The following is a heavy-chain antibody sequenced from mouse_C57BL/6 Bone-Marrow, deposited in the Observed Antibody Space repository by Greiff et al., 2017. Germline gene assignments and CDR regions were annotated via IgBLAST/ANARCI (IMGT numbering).Heavy chain of an antibody. CDR2: LNPNNGGT. J-gene: IGHJ3*01. CDR1: GYTFNDYY. CDR3: ARDDDYDGPFAY. Sequence: VQLQQSGPELVKPGASVKISCKASGYTFNDYYMNWVKQSPGKSLEWIGDLNPNNGGTSYNQKFKGKATLTVDKSSSAAYMEIRSRTSEDSAVYYWARDDDYDGPFAYWGQGTLVTVTA. V-gene: IGHV1-26*01. D-gene: IGHD2-4*01.